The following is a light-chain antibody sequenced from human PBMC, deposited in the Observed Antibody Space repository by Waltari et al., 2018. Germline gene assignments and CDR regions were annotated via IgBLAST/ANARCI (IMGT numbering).Light chain of an antibody. J-gene: IGKJ1*01. CDR2: GAS. V-gene: IGKV3-20*01. CDR3: QQYGSSPTWT. CDR1: QSVSSSY. Sequence: EIVLTQSPGTLSLSPGERATLSCRASQSVSSSYLAWYQQKPGQAPRLLIYGASSRATGIPYRFSGSGSVTDFTLTISRLEPEDVAVYYCQQYGSSPTWTFGQGTKVEIK.